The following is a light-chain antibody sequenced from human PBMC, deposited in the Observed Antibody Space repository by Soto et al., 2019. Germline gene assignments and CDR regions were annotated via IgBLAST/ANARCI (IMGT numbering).Light chain of an antibody. CDR1: QTIGTS. J-gene: IGKJ2*01. CDR2: KAS. CDR3: QHYGSSPPYT. V-gene: IGKV1-39*01. Sequence: DIQMTQSPSSLSASVGDRVTITCRASQTIGTSLNWYQQKPGKAPTALIYKASTMQGGVPSRFSGSGSVTDFTLTISSLQPEDSAVYYCQHYGSSPPYTFGQGTKLKIK.